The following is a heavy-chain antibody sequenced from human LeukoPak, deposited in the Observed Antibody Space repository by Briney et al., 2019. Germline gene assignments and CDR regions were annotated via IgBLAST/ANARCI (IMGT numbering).Heavy chain of an antibody. CDR3: AKEEYSSGSYYFDY. D-gene: IGHD6-19*01. CDR2: ISGYGENT. V-gene: IGHV3-23*01. Sequence: GGSLRLSCAASGFTFNSYAMSWVRQAPGKGLEWVSGISGYGENTYYAGSVKGRFTISRDNSKKTLYLQMNSLRAVDTAVYYCAKEEYSSGSYYFDYWGQGTLVTVSS. J-gene: IGHJ4*02. CDR1: GFTFNSYA.